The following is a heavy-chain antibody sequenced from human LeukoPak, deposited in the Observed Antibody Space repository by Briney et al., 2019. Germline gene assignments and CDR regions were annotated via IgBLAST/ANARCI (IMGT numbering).Heavy chain of an antibody. CDR3: ARYFCSGGTCYNYSYGMDV. D-gene: IGHD2-15*01. CDR2: ISYDGSNK. J-gene: IGHJ6*02. CDR1: GFTFSSYG. V-gene: IGHV3-30*03. Sequence: GGSLRLSCAASGFTFSSYGMHWVRQAPGKGLEWVAVISYDGSNKYYADSVKGRFTISRDNSKNTLYLQMNSLRAEDTAVYYCARYFCSGGTCYNYSYGMDVWGQGTTVTVSS.